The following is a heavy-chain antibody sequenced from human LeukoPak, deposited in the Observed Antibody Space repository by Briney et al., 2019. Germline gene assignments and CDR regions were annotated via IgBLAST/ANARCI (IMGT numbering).Heavy chain of an antibody. V-gene: IGHV5-51*01. CDR2: IYPGDSDT. D-gene: IGHD6-13*01. CDR1: GYSFTSYW. Sequence: GESLKISCKGSGYSFTSYWIGWVRQLPGKGLEWMGIIYPGDSDTRYSPSFQGQVTISADKSISTAYLQWSSLKASDTAMYYCARIGIAAAIWFDPWGQGTLVTVSS. CDR3: ARIGIAAAIWFDP. J-gene: IGHJ5*02.